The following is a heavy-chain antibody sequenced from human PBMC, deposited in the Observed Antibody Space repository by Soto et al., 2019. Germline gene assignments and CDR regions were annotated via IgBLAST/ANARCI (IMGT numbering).Heavy chain of an antibody. CDR3: AHGREGYSSGWTYL. V-gene: IGHV2-5*02. CDR2: IYWDDDK. J-gene: IGHJ4*02. CDR1: GFSLTTSGLG. Sequence: SGPTLVNPTQTLTLTCTFSGFSLTTSGLGVGWIRQPPGKALEWLALIYWDDDKRYSPSLKTRVTITKDTSKNRVVLTMTNMDPVDTGTYYCAHGREGYSSGWTYLWGQGTLVTVAS. D-gene: IGHD3-22*01.